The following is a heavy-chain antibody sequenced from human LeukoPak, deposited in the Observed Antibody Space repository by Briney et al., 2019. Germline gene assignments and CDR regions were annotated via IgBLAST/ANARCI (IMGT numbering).Heavy chain of an antibody. J-gene: IGHJ4*02. D-gene: IGHD3-3*01. V-gene: IGHV1-2*02. CDR1: GYTFTGYY. Sequence: GASVKVSCKASGYTFTGYYMHWVRQAPGQGLEWMGWINPNSGGTNYAQKFQGRVTMTRDTSISTAYMELSRLRSDDTAAYYCASSLSVDDFWSGHDYWGQGTLVTVSS. CDR3: ASSLSVDDFWSGHDY. CDR2: INPNSGGT.